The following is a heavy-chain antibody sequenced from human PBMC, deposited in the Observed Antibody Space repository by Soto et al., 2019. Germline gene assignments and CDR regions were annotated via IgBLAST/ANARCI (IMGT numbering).Heavy chain of an antibody. CDR1: GFTFGSYA. Sequence: GGSLRLSCAVSGFTFGSYAMHWVRQTPGKGLEWVAVISYGGSNKVYADSVKGRFTISRDDSKNTLYLEMNSLRAEDTAVYYCSRDRRSSGWPSTSSYFWGQGTMVTVSS. CDR2: ISYGGSNK. J-gene: IGHJ3*01. V-gene: IGHV3-30-3*01. D-gene: IGHD6-19*01. CDR3: SRDRRSSGWPSTSSYF.